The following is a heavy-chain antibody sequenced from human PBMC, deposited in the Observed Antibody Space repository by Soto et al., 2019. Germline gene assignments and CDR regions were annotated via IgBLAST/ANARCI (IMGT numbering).Heavy chain of an antibody. CDR2: INPNSGGT. V-gene: IGHV1-2*04. CDR3: ARGSSGSYGWFDP. Sequence: AAVKISCKASGYTVTVYYMHWVRQAPGQGLEWMGWINPNSGGTNYAQKFQGWVTMARDTSISTAYMELSRLRSDDTAVYYCARGSSGSYGWFDPWGQGTLGTVSS. D-gene: IGHD1-26*01. J-gene: IGHJ5*02. CDR1: GYTVTVYY.